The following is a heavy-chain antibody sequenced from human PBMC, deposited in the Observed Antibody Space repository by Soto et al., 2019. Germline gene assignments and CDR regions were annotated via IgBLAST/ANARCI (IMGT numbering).Heavy chain of an antibody. D-gene: IGHD3-22*01. V-gene: IGHV3-23*01. CDR2: ISGSGGST. CDR3: AKDISGYSPAYFDY. J-gene: IGHJ4*02. Sequence: EVQLLESGGGLVQPGGSLRLSCAASGFTFSSYAMSWVRQAPGKGLEWVSSISGSGGSTYYADSVKGRFTVSRDNSKNTLYQQMNSLRAEDTAVYYCAKDISGYSPAYFDYWGQGTLVTVSS. CDR1: GFTFSSYA.